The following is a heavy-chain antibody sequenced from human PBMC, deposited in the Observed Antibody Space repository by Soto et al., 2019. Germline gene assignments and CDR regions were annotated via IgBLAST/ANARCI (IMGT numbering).Heavy chain of an antibody. J-gene: IGHJ4*02. D-gene: IGHD6-13*01. Sequence: QVQLVQSGAEVKKPGSSVKVSCTASGGTFSSYTISWVRQAPGQGLEWMGRIIPILGIANYAQKFQGRVTITADKSTSTAYMELSSLRSEDTAVYYGAREGYSSSWYDYWGQGTLVTVSS. CDR3: AREGYSSSWYDY. CDR1: GGTFSSYT. V-gene: IGHV1-69*08. CDR2: IIPILGIA.